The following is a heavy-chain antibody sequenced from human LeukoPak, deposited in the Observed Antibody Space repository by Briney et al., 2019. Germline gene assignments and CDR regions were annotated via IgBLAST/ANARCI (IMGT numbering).Heavy chain of an antibody. D-gene: IGHD2-2*01. CDR2: IYPNSAGT. CDR1: GYTFTDYY. V-gene: IGHV1-2*02. Sequence: GASVKVSCKASGYTFTDYYIHWVRQAPGQGLEWMGWIYPNSAGTKYAHKFQGRVTMTRDTSTSTTYMELTSLTSDDTAVYYCARGFSQYAGYWGQGTLVTVSS. CDR3: ARGFSQYAGY. J-gene: IGHJ4*02.